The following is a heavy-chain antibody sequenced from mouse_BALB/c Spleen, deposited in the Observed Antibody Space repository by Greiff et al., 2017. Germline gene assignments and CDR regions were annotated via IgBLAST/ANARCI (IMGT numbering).Heavy chain of an antibody. D-gene: IGHD1-1*02. CDR3: ARENGRGGAMDY. J-gene: IGHJ4*01. Sequence: EVKLVESGGGLVQPGGSLKLSCAASGFTFSGYTMSWVRQNQEKRLEWVAYISNGGGSTYYPDTVKGRFTNSRDNAKNTLYLQMSSLKSEDTAMYYCARENGRGGAMDYWGQGTSVTVSS. CDR1: GFTFSGYT. V-gene: IGHV5-12-2*01. CDR2: ISNGGGST.